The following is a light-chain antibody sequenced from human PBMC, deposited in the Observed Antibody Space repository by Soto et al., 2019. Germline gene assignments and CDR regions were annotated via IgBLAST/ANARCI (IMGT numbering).Light chain of an antibody. CDR1: QTVSKNY. CDR2: AAS. V-gene: IGKV3-20*01. J-gene: IGKJ5*01. CDR3: QQYAVSPIT. Sequence: EIVLTQSPVTLSLSPGEVATLSCRASQTVSKNYLAWYHQKPGQAPRLLIYAASTRATGIPDRFSGSGSGTDFTLTISRLEPEDFAVFYCQQYAVSPITFGQGTRLEIK.